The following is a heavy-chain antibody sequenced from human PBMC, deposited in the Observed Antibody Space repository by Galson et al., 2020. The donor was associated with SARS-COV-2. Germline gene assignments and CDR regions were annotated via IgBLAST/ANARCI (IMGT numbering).Heavy chain of an antibody. V-gene: IGHV2-70*11. Sequence: SGPTLVKPTETLTLTCTFSGFSLYTSGMCVNWIRQTPGKALEWLARIDWDGAQYYSTSLKTRLTISKDTSKNQVVLTMTDLDPVDTGTYYCARIRSEEIENGRTTVVTGALDVWGPGTTVTVSS. CDR2: IDWDGAQ. J-gene: IGHJ6*02. CDR1: GFSLYTSGMC. CDR3: ARIRSEEIENGRTTVVTGALDV. D-gene: IGHD4-4*01.